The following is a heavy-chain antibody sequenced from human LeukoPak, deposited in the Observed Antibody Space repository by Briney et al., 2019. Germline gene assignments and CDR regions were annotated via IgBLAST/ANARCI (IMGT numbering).Heavy chain of an antibody. CDR3: AKQSGYDSWAYFDY. D-gene: IGHD5-12*01. CDR1: GFTFSSYE. CDR2: IRYDGKNK. J-gene: IGHJ4*02. Sequence: GGSLRLSCAASGFTFSSYEMNWVRQAPGKGLEWVAFIRYDGKNKDHADSVKGRFTISRDNSKNTLYLQMNSLRAEDTAVYYCAKQSGYDSWAYFDYWGQGTLVTVSS. V-gene: IGHV3-30*02.